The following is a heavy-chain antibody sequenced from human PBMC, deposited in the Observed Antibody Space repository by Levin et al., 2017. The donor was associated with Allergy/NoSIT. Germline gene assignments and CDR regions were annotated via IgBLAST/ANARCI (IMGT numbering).Heavy chain of an antibody. Sequence: SETLSLTCTVSGGSIGGNNYYWGWIRQPPGKGLEWIASIYSAGTTYYNPSVKNRVTISVDTSKNQFSLKLTSVTAADTAVYYCARRFVPSSNWDFDYWGQGTLLTVSS. D-gene: IGHD4-11*01. V-gene: IGHV4-39*01. CDR1: GGSIGGNNYY. CDR2: IYSAGTT. CDR3: ARRFVPSSNWDFDY. J-gene: IGHJ4*02.